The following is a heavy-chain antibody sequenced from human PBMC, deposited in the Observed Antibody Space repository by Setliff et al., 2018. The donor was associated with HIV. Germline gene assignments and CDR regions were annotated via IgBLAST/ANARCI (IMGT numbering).Heavy chain of an antibody. Sequence: PSETLSLTCTVSGGSISRGDYYWNWIRQPAGKGLEWIGHIYTSGSTSGSTNYNPSLKSRVTISVDMSKNQFSLKLNSVTAADTAVYYCARGGSSWFKAFDIWGQGTMVTVSS. CDR3: ARGGSSWFKAFDI. J-gene: IGHJ3*02. CDR1: GGSISRGDYY. D-gene: IGHD6-13*01. V-gene: IGHV4-61*09. CDR2: IYTSGSTSGST.